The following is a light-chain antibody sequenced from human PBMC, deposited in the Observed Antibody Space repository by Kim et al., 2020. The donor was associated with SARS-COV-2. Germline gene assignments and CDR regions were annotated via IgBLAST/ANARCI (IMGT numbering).Light chain of an antibody. J-gene: IGKJ4*01. CDR1: QSVSSN. V-gene: IGKV3-15*01. CDR3: QQYNNWPLT. CDR2: GAS. Sequence: EIVMTQSPATLSVSPGERATLSCRASQSVSSNLAWYQQKPGQAPRLLIYGASTRATGIPARFSGSGSGTECTLTISSLRSEDFAVYYCQQYNNWPLTFGGGTKVDIK.